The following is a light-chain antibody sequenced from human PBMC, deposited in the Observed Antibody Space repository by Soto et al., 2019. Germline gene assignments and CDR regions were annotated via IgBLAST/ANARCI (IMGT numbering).Light chain of an antibody. Sequence: QSALTQPASVSGSPGQSITISCTGTSRDVGGSNYVSWYQQHPGEAPKLMIYDVSYRPSGISNRFSGSKSGNTASLTISRLQAEDEADYFCSSFGGSSTRFGGGTKLTVL. V-gene: IGLV2-14*01. J-gene: IGLJ2*01. CDR1: SRDVGGSNY. CDR2: DVS. CDR3: SSFGGSSTR.